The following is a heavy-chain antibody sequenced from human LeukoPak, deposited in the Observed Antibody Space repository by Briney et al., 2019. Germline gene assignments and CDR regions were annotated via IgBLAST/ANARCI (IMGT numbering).Heavy chain of an antibody. CDR1: GFTFDDYA. CDR2: ISWNSGSI. D-gene: IGHD5-24*01. CDR3: ARDRWAP. J-gene: IGHJ5*02. Sequence: PGRSLRLSCAASGFTFDDYAMHWVRQAPGKGLEWVSGISWNSGSIGYADSVKGRFTISRDNSKNTLYLQMNSLRAEDMAVYYCARDRWAPWGQGTLVTVSS. V-gene: IGHV3-9*03.